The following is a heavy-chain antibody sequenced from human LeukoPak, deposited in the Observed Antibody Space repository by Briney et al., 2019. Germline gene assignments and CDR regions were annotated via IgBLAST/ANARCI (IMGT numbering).Heavy chain of an antibody. CDR1: GGSISSSSYY. Sequence: SETLSLTCTVSGGSISSSSYYWGWIRQPPGKGLEWIGSIYYSGSTYYNPSLKSRVAISVDTSKNQFSLKLSSVTAADTAVYYCARHNARLRPFDYWGQGTLVTVSS. CDR2: IYYSGST. D-gene: IGHD4-17*01. CDR3: ARHNARLRPFDY. V-gene: IGHV4-39*01. J-gene: IGHJ4*02.